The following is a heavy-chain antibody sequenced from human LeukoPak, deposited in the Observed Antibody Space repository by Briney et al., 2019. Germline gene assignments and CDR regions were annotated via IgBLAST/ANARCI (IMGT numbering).Heavy chain of an antibody. Sequence: PGGSLRLSCTVSGFLVTSTHMDWVRQAPGKGPEWVGIIYDDGGTVHAESVKGRFTISRDNSKNTMYLQMNSLRPEDSAVYYCARDRAGRRSSWVEFDLWGQGTLVTVSS. D-gene: IGHD3-10*01. J-gene: IGHJ5*02. V-gene: IGHV3-53*05. CDR1: GFLVTSTH. CDR3: ARDRAGRRSSWVEFDL. CDR2: IYDDGGT.